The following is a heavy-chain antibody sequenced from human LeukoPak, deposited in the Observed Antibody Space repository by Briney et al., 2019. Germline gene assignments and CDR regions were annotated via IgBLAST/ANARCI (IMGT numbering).Heavy chain of an antibody. D-gene: IGHD3-22*01. CDR1: GFTFSSYA. CDR3: AKCRYYYYSPDWFDP. J-gene: IGHJ5*02. CDR2: ISGSGGST. V-gene: IGHV3-23*01. Sequence: GGSLRLSCAASGFTFSSYAMSWVRQAPGKGLEWVSSISGSGGSTNYADSVKGRFTISRDNSKNTLYLQMNSLRAEDTAVYYCAKCRYYYYSPDWFDPWGQGTLVIVSS.